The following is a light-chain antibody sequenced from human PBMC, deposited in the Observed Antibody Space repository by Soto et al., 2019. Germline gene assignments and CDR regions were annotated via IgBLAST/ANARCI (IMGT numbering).Light chain of an antibody. J-gene: IGLJ2*01. V-gene: IGLV1-47*01. CDR3: TVWDASLRGGL. Sequence: QAVVTQPPSASGTPGQRVTISCSGSSSNIESNFVYWYQQFPGTAPRLLIYRNNHRPSGVPDRFSGSKSGTSAALAISARLSEEEADYYCTVWDASLRGGLFGGGTKLTVL. CDR1: SSNIESNF. CDR2: RNN.